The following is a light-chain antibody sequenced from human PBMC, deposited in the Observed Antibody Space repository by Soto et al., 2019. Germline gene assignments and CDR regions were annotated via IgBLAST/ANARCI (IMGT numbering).Light chain of an antibody. CDR1: SSDIGTYKY. CDR3: SSYTGSSTPYV. Sequence: QSVLTQPASVSGSPGQSITISCTGTSSDIGTYKYVSWYQHPPGKAPKLMIYEVSNQPSGVSNRFSGSKSGNTASLTISGLQAEDEADYYCSSYTGSSTPYVFGSGTKVTVL. J-gene: IGLJ1*01. V-gene: IGLV2-14*01. CDR2: EVS.